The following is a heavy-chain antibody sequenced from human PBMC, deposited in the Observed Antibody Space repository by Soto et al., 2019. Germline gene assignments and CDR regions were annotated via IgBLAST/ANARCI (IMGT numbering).Heavy chain of an antibody. V-gene: IGHV1-69*02. CDR2: IIPILGIA. Sequence: SVKVSCKASGGTFSSYTISWVRQAPGQGLEWMGRIIPILGIANYAQKFQGRVTITADKSTSTAYMELSSLRSEDTAVYYCARYGSGSYYTAYFDYWGQGTLVTVSS. CDR1: GGTFSSYT. J-gene: IGHJ4*02. CDR3: ARYGSGSYYTAYFDY. D-gene: IGHD3-10*01.